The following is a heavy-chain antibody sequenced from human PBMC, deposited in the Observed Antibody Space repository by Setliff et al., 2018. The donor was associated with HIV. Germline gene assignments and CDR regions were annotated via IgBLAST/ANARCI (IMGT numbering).Heavy chain of an antibody. V-gene: IGHV1-69*13. J-gene: IGHJ4*02. CDR1: GGTFSNYA. D-gene: IGHD3-16*02. CDR2: IIPVFDTT. CDR3: AVGDYVWGSYRLDF. Sequence: SVKVSCKASGGTFSNYAFSWVRLAPGQGLEWMGGIIPVFDTTNYEKKFRDRVTITADESTSTVYLESISLRSEDTAVYYCAVGDYVWGSYRLDFWGQGTLVTVSS.